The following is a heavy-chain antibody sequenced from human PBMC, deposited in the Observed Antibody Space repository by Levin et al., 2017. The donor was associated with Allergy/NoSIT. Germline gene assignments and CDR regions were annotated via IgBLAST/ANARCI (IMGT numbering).Heavy chain of an antibody. CDR2: IHGDGSST. J-gene: IGHJ4*02. D-gene: IGHD1-1*01. V-gene: IGHV3-74*01. CDR3: ARDLPGDLRASSVDY. CDR1: GFTFSSYW. Sequence: SGGSLRLSCAASGFTFSSYWMHWVRQAPGEGLVWVSRIHGDGSSTSYADSVKGRFTISRDNAKNTLYRQMNSLRAEDTAVYYCARDLPGDLRASSVDYWGQGTLVTVSP.